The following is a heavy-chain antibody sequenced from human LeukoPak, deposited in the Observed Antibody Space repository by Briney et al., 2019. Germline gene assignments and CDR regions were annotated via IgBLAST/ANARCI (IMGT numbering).Heavy chain of an antibody. D-gene: IGHD4-17*01. J-gene: IGHJ4*02. CDR1: GFTFSSYA. CDR3: AKTRYGDYVFPFDY. Sequence: GGSLRLSCAASGFTFSSYAMSWVRQAPGKGLEWVSAISGSGGSTYYADSVKGRFTISGDNSKNTLYLQMNSLRAEDTAVYYCAKTRYGDYVFPFDYWGQGTLVTVSS. V-gene: IGHV3-23*01. CDR2: ISGSGGST.